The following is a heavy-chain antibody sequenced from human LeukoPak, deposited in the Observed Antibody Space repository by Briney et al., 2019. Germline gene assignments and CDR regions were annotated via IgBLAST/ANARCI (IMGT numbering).Heavy chain of an antibody. D-gene: IGHD3-3*01. V-gene: IGHV1-8*01. J-gene: IGHJ4*02. CDR2: MNPNSGNT. Sequence: ASVKVSCKASGYTFTSYDINWVRQATGQGLEWMGWMNPNSGNTGYAQKFQGRVTMTRNTSISTAYMELSSLRSEDTAVYYCARGKGGGQIFGVALGYWGRGTLVTVSS. CDR1: GYTFTSYD. CDR3: ARGKGGGQIFGVALGY.